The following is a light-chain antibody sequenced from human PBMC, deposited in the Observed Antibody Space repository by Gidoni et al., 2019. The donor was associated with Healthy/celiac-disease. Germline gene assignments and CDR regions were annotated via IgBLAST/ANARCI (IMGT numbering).Light chain of an antibody. J-gene: IGKJ5*01. Sequence: EIVMTQSTATLSVSPGERATLACRASQSVSSTFAWYQQKPGQAPRLLIYGASTRATGIPASVSVSGSGTEFTLTIISLQSEDFAVYYCQQYNNWPPITLGQWTRLEIK. CDR2: GAS. CDR1: QSVSST. V-gene: IGKV3-15*01. CDR3: QQYNNWPPIT.